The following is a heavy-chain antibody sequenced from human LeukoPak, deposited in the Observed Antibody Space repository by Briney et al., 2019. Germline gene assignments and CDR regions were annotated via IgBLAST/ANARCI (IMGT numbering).Heavy chain of an antibody. CDR3: TLVGCSDGSCYAGHY. V-gene: IGHV3-15*01. Sequence: PGGSLRLSCAASGFTFSDAWMSWVRQAPGKGLEWVGRIKSKIDGGTTDYAAPVKGRFTISRDDSKNTLYLQMNSLKTVDTAVYYCTLVGCSDGSCYAGHYWGQGTLVTVSS. CDR1: GFTFSDAW. CDR2: IKSKIDGGTT. D-gene: IGHD2-15*01. J-gene: IGHJ4*02.